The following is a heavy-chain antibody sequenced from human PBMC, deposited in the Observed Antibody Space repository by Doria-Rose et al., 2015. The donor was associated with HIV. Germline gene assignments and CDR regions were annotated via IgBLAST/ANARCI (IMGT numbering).Heavy chain of an antibody. CDR1: GVSLSSPGMG. J-gene: IGHJ4*02. D-gene: IGHD6-13*01. CDR2: ICTDDER. V-gene: IGHV2-26*01. Sequence: SGPVLVKPTETLTLTCTVSGVSLSSPGMGVSWIRQPPGKALEWLANICTDDERSYNTSLKIRLTISRGTSKSQVVLTMTDMDPVDTATYYCARIKSSRWYHKYYFDFWGQGTLVIVSA. CDR3: ARIKSSRWYHKYYFDF.